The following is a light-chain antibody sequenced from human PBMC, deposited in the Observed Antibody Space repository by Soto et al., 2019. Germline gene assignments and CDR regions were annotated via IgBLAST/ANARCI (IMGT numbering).Light chain of an antibody. CDR1: QGISNY. CDR2: AAS. V-gene: IGKV1-27*01. J-gene: IGKJ1*01. CDR3: QKYNGALRT. Sequence: DIQMTQSPSSLSASVGDRVTITCRASQGISNYLAWYQRKPGKVPNLLIHAASTLQSGVPSRFSGTGSGTEFTLTISSLQSEDVATYYCQKYNGALRTFGQGTKVEIK.